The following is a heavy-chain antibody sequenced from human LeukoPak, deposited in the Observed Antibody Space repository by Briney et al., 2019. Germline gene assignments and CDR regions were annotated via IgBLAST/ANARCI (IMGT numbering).Heavy chain of an antibody. J-gene: IGHJ6*03. Sequence: PSQTLSLTCTVSGGSIGSGSYYWSWIRQPAGKGLEWIGRIYTSGSTNYNPSLKSRVTISVDTSKNQFSLKLSSVTAADTAVYYCARETSQKGAHYMDVWGKGTTVTISS. CDR3: ARETSQKGAHYMDV. V-gene: IGHV4-61*02. CDR1: GGSIGSGSYY. D-gene: IGHD3-16*01. CDR2: IYTSGST.